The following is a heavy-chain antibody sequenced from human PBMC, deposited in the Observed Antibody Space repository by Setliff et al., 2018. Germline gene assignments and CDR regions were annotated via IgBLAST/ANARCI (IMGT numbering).Heavy chain of an antibody. Sequence: ASVKVSCKASGYTSTTYGISWVRQAPGQGLEWMGLINPTGGSTSYAQKFQGRVTMTRDTSTSTVFMELSSLRSEDTAVYYCARDRNDNYESSGYYYAGGYMDVWGKGTTVTVSS. D-gene: IGHD3-22*01. CDR3: ARDRNDNYESSGYYYAGGYMDV. CDR1: GYTSTTYG. CDR2: INPTGGST. V-gene: IGHV1-46*01. J-gene: IGHJ6*03.